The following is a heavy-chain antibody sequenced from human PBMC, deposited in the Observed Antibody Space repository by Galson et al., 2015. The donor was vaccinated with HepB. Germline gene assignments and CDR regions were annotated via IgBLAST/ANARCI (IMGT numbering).Heavy chain of an antibody. J-gene: IGHJ4*02. D-gene: IGHD5-18*01. V-gene: IGHV3-15*01. CDR1: GFTFSNAW. CDR3: TTDHTAMVRGAPSNYFDY. Sequence: SLRLSCAASGFTFSNAWMSWVRQAPGKGLEWVGRIKSKTDGGTTDYAAPVKGRFTISRDDSKNTLYLQMNSLKTEDTAVYYCTTDHTAMVRGAPSNYFDYWGQGTLVTVSS. CDR2: IKSKTDGGTT.